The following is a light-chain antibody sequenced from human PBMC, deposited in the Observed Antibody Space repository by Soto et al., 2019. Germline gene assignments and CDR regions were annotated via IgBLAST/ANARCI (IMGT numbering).Light chain of an antibody. Sequence: QSALTQPASVSGSPGQSITISCTGTSSDVGGYNYVSWYQQHPGKAPKLMIYDVSYRPSGVSNRFSGSKSGNTASLTISGLQAEDDAHYYCSSYTSSSPYVFGTGTKVTVL. CDR3: SSYTSSSPYV. CDR2: DVS. V-gene: IGLV2-14*01. CDR1: SSDVGGYNY. J-gene: IGLJ1*01.